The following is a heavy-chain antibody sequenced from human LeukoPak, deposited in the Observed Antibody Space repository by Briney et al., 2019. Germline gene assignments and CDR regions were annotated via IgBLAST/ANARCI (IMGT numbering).Heavy chain of an antibody. CDR2: INHSGST. Sequence: SETLSLTCAVYGGSFSGYYWSWIRQPPGKGLEWIGEINHSGSTNYNPSLKSRVTISVDTSKNQFSLKLSSVTAADTAVYYCAGGNGGSGRADYWGQGTPVTVSS. J-gene: IGHJ4*02. D-gene: IGHD3-10*01. CDR3: AGGNGGSGRADY. V-gene: IGHV4-34*01. CDR1: GGSFSGYY.